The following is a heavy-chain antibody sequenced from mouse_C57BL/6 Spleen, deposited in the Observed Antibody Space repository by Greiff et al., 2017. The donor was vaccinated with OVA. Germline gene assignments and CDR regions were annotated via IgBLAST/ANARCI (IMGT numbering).Heavy chain of an antibody. D-gene: IGHD1-1*01. J-gene: IGHJ3*01. CDR1: GYTFTSYW. V-gene: IGHV1-5*01. CDR2: IYPGNSDT. Sequence: EVQLQQSGTVLARPGASVKMSCKTSGYTFTSYWMHWVKQRPGQGLEWIGAIYPGNSDTSYNQKFKGKAKLTAVTSASTAYMELSSLTNEDSAVYYWTRDYGSSYGFAYWGQGTLVTVSA. CDR3: TRDYGSSYGFAY.